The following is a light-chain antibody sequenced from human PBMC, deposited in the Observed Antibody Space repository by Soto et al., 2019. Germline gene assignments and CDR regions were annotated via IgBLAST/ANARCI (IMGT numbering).Light chain of an antibody. CDR3: QQRIDWPPT. CDR1: QSVSSH. V-gene: IGKV3-11*01. Sequence: ETVLTQSPDTVSLSPGEIATLSCRTSQSVSSHLAWYQQSPGQPPRLLIYDSSTRATGFPARFSGSGSGTDFTLAISSLDPEDFAVYYCQQRIDWPPTFGQGTRLEI. CDR2: DSS. J-gene: IGKJ5*01.